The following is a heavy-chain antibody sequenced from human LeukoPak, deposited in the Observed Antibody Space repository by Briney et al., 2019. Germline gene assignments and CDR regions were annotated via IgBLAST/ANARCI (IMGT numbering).Heavy chain of an antibody. J-gene: IGHJ4*02. CDR2: VSSSGYST. CDR3: VWEPYARLDY. D-gene: IGHD1-26*01. V-gene: IGHV3-23*01. CDR1: GFTFKNYA. Sequence: RPGGSLRLSCEASGFTFKNYAMAWVRQAPGKGLEWVSAVSSSGYSTYYADSVKGRFTLSRDNSKNTLYLQMNSLRAEDTAVYYCVWEPYARLDYWGQGTLVTVSS.